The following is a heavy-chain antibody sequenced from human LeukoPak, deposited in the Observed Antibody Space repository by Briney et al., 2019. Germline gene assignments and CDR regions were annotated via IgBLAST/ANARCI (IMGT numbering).Heavy chain of an antibody. Sequence: GGSLRLSCAASGFTFSSYNMNWVRQAPGKGLEWVSSISSSSSYIYYADSVKGRFTISRDNAKNSLYLQMNSLRAEDTAVYYCARGSRGLSSAFDIWGQGTMVTVS. V-gene: IGHV3-21*01. D-gene: IGHD2-15*01. CDR1: GFTFSSYN. CDR2: ISSSSSYI. CDR3: ARGSRGLSSAFDI. J-gene: IGHJ3*02.